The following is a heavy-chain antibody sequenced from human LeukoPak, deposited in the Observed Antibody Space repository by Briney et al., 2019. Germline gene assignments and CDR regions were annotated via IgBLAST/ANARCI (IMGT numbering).Heavy chain of an antibody. CDR2: ISSSGSTI. Sequence: PGGSLRLSCAASGFTVSSNYMNWVRQAPGKGLEWVSYISSSGSTIYYADSVKGRFTISRDNAKNSLYLQMNSLRAEDTAVYYCARDLFTVPYYDIVDVWGKGTTVTVSS. CDR3: ARDLFTVPYYDIVDV. D-gene: IGHD3-9*01. CDR1: GFTVSSNY. V-gene: IGHV3-48*03. J-gene: IGHJ6*04.